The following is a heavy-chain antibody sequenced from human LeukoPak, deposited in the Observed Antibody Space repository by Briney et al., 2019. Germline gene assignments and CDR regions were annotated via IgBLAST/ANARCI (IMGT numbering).Heavy chain of an antibody. V-gene: IGHV1-18*01. J-gene: IGHJ4*02. CDR2: ISAYNGNT. CDR1: GYTFTSYG. D-gene: IGHD3-22*01. CDR3: ARDPNYDSSGYYTRLFDY. Sequence: ASVKVSCKASGYTFTSYGISRVRQAPGQGLEWMGWISAYNGNTNYAQKLQGRVTMTTDTSTSTAYMELRSLRSDDTAVYYCARDPNYDSSGYYTRLFDYWGQGTLVTVSS.